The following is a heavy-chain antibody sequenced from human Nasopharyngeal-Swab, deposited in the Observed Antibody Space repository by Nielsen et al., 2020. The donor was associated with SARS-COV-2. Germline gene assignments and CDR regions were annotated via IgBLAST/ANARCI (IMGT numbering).Heavy chain of an antibody. CDR3: ARGASDYGSGSYFAEDYYYYGMDV. CDR2: ISSSSSYI. Sequence: GESLKISCAASGFTFSSYSMNWVRQAPGKRLEWVSSISSSSSYIYYADSVKGRFTISRDNAKNSLYLQMNSLRAEDTAVYYCARGASDYGSGSYFAEDYYYYGMDVWGQGTTVTVSS. V-gene: IGHV3-21*01. CDR1: GFTFSSYS. J-gene: IGHJ6*02. D-gene: IGHD3-10*01.